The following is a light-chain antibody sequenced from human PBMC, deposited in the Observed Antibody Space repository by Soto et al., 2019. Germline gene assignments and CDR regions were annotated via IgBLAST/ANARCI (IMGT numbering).Light chain of an antibody. V-gene: IGLV2-8*01. CDR1: SSDVGGYNS. Sequence: QSVLTQPPSASGSPGQSVTISCTGTSSDVGGYNSVSWYQQHPGKAPKLMIYEVSKRPSGVPDRFSGSKSGNTASLTVSGLQAEDEADYYCSPYAGSNNLLFGGGTKLTVL. J-gene: IGLJ3*02. CDR2: EVS. CDR3: SPYAGSNNLL.